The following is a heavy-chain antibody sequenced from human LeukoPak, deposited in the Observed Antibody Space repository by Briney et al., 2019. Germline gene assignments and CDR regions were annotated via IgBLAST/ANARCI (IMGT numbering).Heavy chain of an antibody. J-gene: IGHJ4*02. D-gene: IGHD2-15*01. CDR3: AKEVGAAPRQGGF. Sequence: QPGGSLSLSRAASGFPFSNFEMQWVRQAPGKGLEWVSYISGSGSTMYYTDSVKGRCTISRDNAKNSLYLQTNSLGADDTAVYYCAKEVGAAPRQGGFWGQGTLVTVSS. CDR1: GFPFSNFE. CDR2: ISGSGSTM. V-gene: IGHV3-48*03.